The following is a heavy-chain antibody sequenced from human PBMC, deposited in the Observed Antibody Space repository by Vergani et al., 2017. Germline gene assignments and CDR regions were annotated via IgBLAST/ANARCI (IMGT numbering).Heavy chain of an antibody. V-gene: IGHV3-66*02. CDR3: ARGNYYGSGTYVDP. J-gene: IGHJ5*02. D-gene: IGHD3-10*01. CDR1: GFTVSSNY. CDR2: IYSGDET. Sequence: EVQLVESGGGLVKPGGSLRLSCAASGFTVSSNYMSWVRQAPGKGLEWVSHIYSGDETYYADSVKGRVTISRDTSKNTLHLQINNLRVEDTAVYYCARGNYYGSGTYVDPWGQGTLVTVSS.